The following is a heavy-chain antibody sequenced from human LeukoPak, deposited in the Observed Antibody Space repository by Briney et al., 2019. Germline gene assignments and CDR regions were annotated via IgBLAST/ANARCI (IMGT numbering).Heavy chain of an antibody. CDR2: INWNGGST. J-gene: IGHJ4*02. D-gene: IGHD5-12*01. Sequence: GGSLRLSCAASGFTFDDYGMSWVRQAPGKGLEWVSVINWNGGSTGYADSVKGRFTISRDYAKNSLYLQMNSLRAEDTALYYCARGGGYDSNYLDYWGQGTLVTVSS. CDR3: ARGGGYDSNYLDY. V-gene: IGHV3-20*04. CDR1: GFTFDDYG.